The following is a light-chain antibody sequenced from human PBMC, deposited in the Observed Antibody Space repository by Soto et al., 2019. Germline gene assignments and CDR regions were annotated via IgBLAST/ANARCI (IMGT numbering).Light chain of an antibody. Sequence: DIVLTQSPGTLSLSPGERATLSYRASQSLSSTYLAWYQQKPGQAPRLLIYGASSRATGIPDRFSGTGSGTDFTLTISRLEPEDFAVYYCQQYGSSPQGYIFGQGTKLEIQ. CDR2: GAS. V-gene: IGKV3-20*01. J-gene: IGKJ2*01. CDR1: QSLSSTY. CDR3: QQYGSSPQGYI.